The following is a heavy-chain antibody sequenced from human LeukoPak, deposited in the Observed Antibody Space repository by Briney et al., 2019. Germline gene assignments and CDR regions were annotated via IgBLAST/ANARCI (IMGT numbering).Heavy chain of an antibody. CDR2: IYHSGTT. CDR3: ARRNGELSFDY. J-gene: IGHJ4*02. V-gene: IGHV4-30-2*01. CDR1: GGSISSGGYS. Sequence: YPSQTLSLTCAVSGGSISSGGYSWSWIRQAPGKGLEWIGYIYHSGTTYYNPSLKSRVTFSVDRSKNQFSLKLSSVTAADTAVYYCARRNGELSFDYWGQGTLVTVSS. D-gene: IGHD3-10*01.